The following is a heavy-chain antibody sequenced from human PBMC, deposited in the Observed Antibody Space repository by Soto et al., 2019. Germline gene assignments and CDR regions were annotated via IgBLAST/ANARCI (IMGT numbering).Heavy chain of an antibody. CDR2: IYYSGST. V-gene: IGHV4-59*01. CDR1: GGSISSYY. J-gene: IGHJ4*02. CDR3: ARDRAGTPLDY. D-gene: IGHD1-1*01. Sequence: QVQLQESGPGLVKPSETLSLTCTVSGGSISSYYWSWIRQPPGKGLEWIGYIYYSGSTNYNPSLKSRVTISVDTSKNQFSLKLSSVTAADTAVYYCARDRAGTPLDYWGQGTLVTVSS.